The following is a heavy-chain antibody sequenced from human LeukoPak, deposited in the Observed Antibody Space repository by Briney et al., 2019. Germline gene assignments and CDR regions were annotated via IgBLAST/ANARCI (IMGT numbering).Heavy chain of an antibody. J-gene: IGHJ4*02. CDR1: GFTFSNYA. Sequence: GGSLRLSCAASGFTFSNYAMSWVRQAPGKGLEWVSAISGSGGSTYYADSVKGRFTISRDNSKNTLYLQMNSLRAEDTAVYYCAKDKYSGSYHSTLADYWGQGTLVTVSS. CDR3: AKDKYSGSYHSTLADY. D-gene: IGHD1-26*01. CDR2: ISGSGGST. V-gene: IGHV3-23*01.